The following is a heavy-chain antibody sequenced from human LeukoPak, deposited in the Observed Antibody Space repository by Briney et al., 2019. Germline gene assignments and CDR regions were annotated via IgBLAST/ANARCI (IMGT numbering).Heavy chain of an antibody. CDR3: ARGYYDYVWGSYRQNYYYYYMDV. D-gene: IGHD3-16*02. J-gene: IGHJ6*03. Sequence: GASVKVSCKASGYTFTSYGISWVRQAPGQGLEWMGWISAYNGNTNYAQKLQGRVTMTTDTSTSTAYMELRSLRSDDTAVYYCARGYYDYVWGSYRQNYYYYYMDVWGKGTTVTISS. V-gene: IGHV1-18*01. CDR2: ISAYNGNT. CDR1: GYTFTSYG.